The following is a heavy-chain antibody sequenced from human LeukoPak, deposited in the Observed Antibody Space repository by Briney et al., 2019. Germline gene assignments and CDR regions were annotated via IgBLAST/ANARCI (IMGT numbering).Heavy chain of an antibody. V-gene: IGHV4-34*01. J-gene: IGHJ4*02. CDR3: ARYGMTTVTPWGFDY. D-gene: IGHD4-17*01. CDR2: MNDNGRS. Sequence: SETLSLTCAVYGGSFSGYDWSWIRQPPGKGLEWIGEMNDNGRSNYNPSLKSRVTISVDTSKNQFSLKLSSVTAADTAVYYCARYGMTTVTPWGFDYWGQGTLVTVSS. CDR1: GGSFSGYD.